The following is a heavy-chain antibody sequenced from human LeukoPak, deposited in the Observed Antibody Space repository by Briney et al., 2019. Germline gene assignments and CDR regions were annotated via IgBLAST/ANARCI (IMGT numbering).Heavy chain of an antibody. CDR1: GGSFSGYY. Sequence: SETLSLTCAVYGGSFSGYYWSWIRQPPGKGLEWIGEINHSGSTNYNPSLKSRVTISVDTSKNQFSLKLSSVTAADTAVYYCVRPSTYYGSGDFDYWGQGTLVTVSS. CDR3: VRPSTYYGSGDFDY. CDR2: INHSGST. V-gene: IGHV4-34*01. D-gene: IGHD3-10*01. J-gene: IGHJ4*02.